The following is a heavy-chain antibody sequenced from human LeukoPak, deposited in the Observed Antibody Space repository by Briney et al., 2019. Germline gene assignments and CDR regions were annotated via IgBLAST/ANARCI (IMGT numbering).Heavy chain of an antibody. Sequence: GGSLRLSCAASGFALSAYWMNWVRQAPGKGLQWLANIKQDGTVQHYVDSVKGRFAISRDNAKNSLFLQMNSLRAEDTAVYYCAIRPWDYDSSGFYDYWGQGTLVTVSS. D-gene: IGHD3-22*01. V-gene: IGHV3-7*03. CDR3: AIRPWDYDSSGFYDY. CDR2: IKQDGTVQ. J-gene: IGHJ4*02. CDR1: GFALSAYW.